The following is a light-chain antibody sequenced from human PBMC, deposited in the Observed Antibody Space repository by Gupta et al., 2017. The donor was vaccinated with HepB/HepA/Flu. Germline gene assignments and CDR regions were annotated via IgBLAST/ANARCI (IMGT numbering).Light chain of an antibody. J-gene: IGKJ1*01. CDR3: HHYGTSPWT. CDR1: QSIGSTS. CDR2: GAS. Sequence: IVLTQSPGTLSLPPGESSILPCRASQSIGSTSLGWYQQRPGQAPRLLFYGASSRASGIPERFSGSGSGTEFTLTISRLEPEDFAMYYCHHYGTSPWTFGQGTKVETK. V-gene: IGKV3-20*01.